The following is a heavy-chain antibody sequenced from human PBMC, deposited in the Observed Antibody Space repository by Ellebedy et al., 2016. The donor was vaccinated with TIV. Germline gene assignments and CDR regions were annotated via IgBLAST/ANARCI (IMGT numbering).Heavy chain of an antibody. J-gene: IGHJ4*02. D-gene: IGHD3-22*01. CDR1: GFTFDTYA. Sequence: GESLKISCAASGFTFDTYAMHWVRQAPGKGLEWVALISYGGNDKYYADSVKGRFTISRDTSKNTLYLQMSSLRAEDTAVYYCAKDLYYYDSSGYSFEYWGQGTLVTVSS. CDR2: ISYGGNDK. V-gene: IGHV3-30*15. CDR3: AKDLYYYDSSGYSFEY.